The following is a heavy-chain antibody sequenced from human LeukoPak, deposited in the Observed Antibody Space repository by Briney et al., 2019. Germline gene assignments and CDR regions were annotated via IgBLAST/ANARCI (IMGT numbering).Heavy chain of an antibody. D-gene: IGHD3-3*01. CDR2: INTNTGNP. CDR3: ARDDFAVAANFQH. J-gene: IGHJ1*01. V-gene: IGHV7-4-1*02. Sequence: GASVKVSCKASGYTFTSYSMNWVRQAPGQGLEWMGWINTNTGNPTHAQGFTGRFVFSLDTSVSAAYLQINSLKAEDTAFYYCARDDFAVAANFQHWGQGTLVTVSS. CDR1: GYTFTSYS.